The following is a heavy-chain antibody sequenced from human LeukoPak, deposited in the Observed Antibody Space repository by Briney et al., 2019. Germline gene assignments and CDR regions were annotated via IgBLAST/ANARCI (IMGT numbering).Heavy chain of an antibody. J-gene: IGHJ4*02. Sequence: PGRSLRLSCAASGFTFSSYGMHWVRQAPGKGLEWVAVIWYDGSNKNYADSVKGRFTISRDNSKNTLYLQMNSLRAEDTAVYYCARGFRAMVRGVKYWGKGTLVTASS. D-gene: IGHD3-10*01. V-gene: IGHV3-33*01. CDR1: GFTFSSYG. CDR2: IWYDGSNK. CDR3: ARGFRAMVRGVKY.